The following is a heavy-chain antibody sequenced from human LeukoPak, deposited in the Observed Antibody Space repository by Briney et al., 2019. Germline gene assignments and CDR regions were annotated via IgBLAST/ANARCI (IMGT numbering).Heavy chain of an antibody. J-gene: IGHJ3*02. V-gene: IGHV3-48*03. CDR1: GFTFSSYE. D-gene: IGHD7-27*01. Sequence: GGYLRLSCAASGFTFSSYEMNWVRQAPGKGLEWVSYMSSSGSTIYYADSVKGRFTISRDNAKNSLYLQMNSLRAEDTAVYYCARDPRRGDDAFDIWGQGTMVTVSS. CDR2: MSSSGSTI. CDR3: ARDPRRGDDAFDI.